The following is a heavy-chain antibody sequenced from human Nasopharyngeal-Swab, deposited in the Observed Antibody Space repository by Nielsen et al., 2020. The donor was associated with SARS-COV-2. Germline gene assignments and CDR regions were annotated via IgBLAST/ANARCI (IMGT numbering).Heavy chain of an antibody. CDR1: GFTFSSYA. J-gene: IGHJ5*02. D-gene: IGHD3-10*01. CDR2: ISYDGSNK. Sequence: GESLKISCAASGFTFSSYAMHWVRQAPGKGLEWVAVISYDGSNKYYADSVKGRFTISRDNSKNTLYLQMNDLRAEDTAVYYCARDAALLWFGELGGWFDPWGQGTLVTVSS. V-gene: IGHV3-30-3*01. CDR3: ARDAALLWFGELGGWFDP.